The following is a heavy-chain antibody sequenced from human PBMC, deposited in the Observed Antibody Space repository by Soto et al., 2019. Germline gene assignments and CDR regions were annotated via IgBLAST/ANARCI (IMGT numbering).Heavy chain of an antibody. Sequence: QVQLQASGPGLVKPSGTLSLTCAVSGDSVTSNVWWSWVRQPPGKGLEWIGEAYHNGLTDYNPSLKSRVTMSVDTSKNEFSLKLTSLTAADTAIYYCARDAAVPGESDRFDYWGQGTLVTVSS. CDR3: ARDAAVPGESDRFDY. J-gene: IGHJ4*02. CDR2: AYHNGLT. CDR1: GDSVTSNVW. D-gene: IGHD6-19*01. V-gene: IGHV4-4*02.